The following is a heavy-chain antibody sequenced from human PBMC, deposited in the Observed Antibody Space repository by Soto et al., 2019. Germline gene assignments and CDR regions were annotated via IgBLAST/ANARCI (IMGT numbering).Heavy chain of an antibody. CDR2: IWYDGSNK. Sequence: QVQLVESGGGVVQPGRSLRLSCAASGFTFSSYGMHWVRQAPGKGLEWVAVIWYDGSNKYYADSVKGRFTISRDNSKNTLDLQMNSLRAEDTAVYYCAGTDAVVPAASEGFDPWGQGTLVTVSS. CDR3: AGTDAVVPAASEGFDP. J-gene: IGHJ5*02. CDR1: GFTFSSYG. D-gene: IGHD2-2*01. V-gene: IGHV3-33*01.